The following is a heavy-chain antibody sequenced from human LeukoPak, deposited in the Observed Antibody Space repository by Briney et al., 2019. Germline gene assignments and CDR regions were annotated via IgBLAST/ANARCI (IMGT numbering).Heavy chain of an antibody. CDR3: ARDPLGTPTFFFDY. CDR1: GFTFSSYA. Sequence: GGSLRLSCAASGFTFSSYAMHWVRQAPGKGLEYVSAISSNGGSTYYANSVKGRFTISRDNSKNTLYLQMGSLRAEDMAVYYCARDPLGTPTFFFDYWGQGTLVTVSS. D-gene: IGHD1-14*01. J-gene: IGHJ4*02. CDR2: ISSNGGST. V-gene: IGHV3-64*01.